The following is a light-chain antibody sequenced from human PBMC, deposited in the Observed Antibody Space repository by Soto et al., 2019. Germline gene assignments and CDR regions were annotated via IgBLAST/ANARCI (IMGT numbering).Light chain of an antibody. CDR1: SGLSTYA. CDR3: QTWGTGIQWV. CDR2: LNNDGSH. V-gene: IGLV4-69*01. J-gene: IGLJ3*02. Sequence: QLVLTQSPSASASLGASVKLTCTLSSGLSTYAIAWHQQQPEKGPRFLMKLNNDGSHTKGDGIPDRFSGSSSGAERYLTISSLQSDDEADYYCQTWGTGIQWVFGGGTKVTVL.